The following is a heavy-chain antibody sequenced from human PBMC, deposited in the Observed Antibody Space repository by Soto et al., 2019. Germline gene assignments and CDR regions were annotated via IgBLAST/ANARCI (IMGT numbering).Heavy chain of an antibody. CDR2: ISAYNGNT. V-gene: IGHV1-18*01. Sequence: QVQLVQSGAEVKKPGASVKVSCKASGYTFTSYGIRWVRQAPGQGLEWMGWISAYNGNTNYAQKLQGRVTMTTDTSTSTDYMELRILRSDDTAMYSCAINGTMRTDFDYWVQGTMVTVSS. CDR3: AINGTMRTDFDY. J-gene: IGHJ4*02. D-gene: IGHD1-20*01. CDR1: GYTFTSYG.